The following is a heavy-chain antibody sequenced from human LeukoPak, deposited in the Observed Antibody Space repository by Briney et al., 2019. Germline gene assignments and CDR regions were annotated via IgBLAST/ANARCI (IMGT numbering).Heavy chain of an antibody. CDR3: ARENSGTYTLDY. D-gene: IGHD1-26*01. CDR1: GFTFSSYW. CDR2: IKQGGSEK. J-gene: IGHJ4*02. V-gene: IGHV3-7*01. Sequence: GGSLRLSCAASGFTFSSYWMSWVRQAPGKGLEWVANIKQGGSEKYYVDSVKGRFIISRDNAKNSLYLQMNSLRAEDTAVYFCARENSGTYTLDYWGQGTLVTVSS.